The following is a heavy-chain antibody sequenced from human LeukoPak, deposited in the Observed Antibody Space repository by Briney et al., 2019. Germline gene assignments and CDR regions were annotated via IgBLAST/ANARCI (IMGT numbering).Heavy chain of an antibody. CDR2: ISYDGSNK. V-gene: IGHV3-30*01. CDR3: ARGPPGYSYGSSDYYYYMDV. D-gene: IGHD5-18*01. Sequence: GRSLRLSCAASGFTFSSYAMHWVRQAPGKGLEWVAVISYDGSNKYYADSVKGRFTISRDNSKNTLYLRMNSLRAEDTAVYYCARGPPGYSYGSSDYYYYMDVWGKGTTVTVSS. CDR1: GFTFSSYA. J-gene: IGHJ6*03.